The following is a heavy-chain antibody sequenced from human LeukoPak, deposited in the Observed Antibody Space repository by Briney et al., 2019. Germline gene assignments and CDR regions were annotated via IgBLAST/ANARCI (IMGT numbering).Heavy chain of an antibody. CDR3: ARVRPNFDNFGKDV. J-gene: IGHJ6*02. CDR2: ISSSGDST. CDR1: GFTISYFA. D-gene: IGHD3-9*01. Sequence: PGGSLRLSCSASGFTISYFAMHWVRQAPGKELEYVSGISSSGDSTYYADSVKGRFTISRDNAKNSLFLQMNSLRDEDTAVYYCARVRPNFDNFGKDVWGQGTTVTVSS. V-gene: IGHV3-64*04.